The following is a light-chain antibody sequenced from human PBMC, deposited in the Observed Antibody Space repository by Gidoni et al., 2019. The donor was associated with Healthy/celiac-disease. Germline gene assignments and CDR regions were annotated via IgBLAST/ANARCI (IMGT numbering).Light chain of an antibody. J-gene: IGKJ5*01. CDR1: QSVSSY. V-gene: IGKV3-11*01. Sequence: EIVLIQTRATLSLSPGERANLFCRASQSVSSYLAWYQQKPGQAPRLLIYEASNRATGIPARFSGSGSGTDFTLTISSLEPEDFAVYYCQQRSNWPPITFGQGTRLEIK. CDR2: EAS. CDR3: QQRSNWPPIT.